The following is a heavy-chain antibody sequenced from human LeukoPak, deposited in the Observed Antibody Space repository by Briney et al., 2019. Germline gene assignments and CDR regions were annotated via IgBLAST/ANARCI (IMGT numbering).Heavy chain of an antibody. CDR3: ARGGGLDV. CDR1: GFTFSNYW. D-gene: IGHD3-16*01. Sequence: GGSLRLSCAASGFTFSNYWMNWARQAPGKGLEWVASINHNGNVNYYVDSVKGRFTISRNNAKNSLYLQMSNLRAEDTAVYFCARGGGLDVWGQGATVTVSS. V-gene: IGHV3-7*03. CDR2: INHNGNVN. J-gene: IGHJ6*02.